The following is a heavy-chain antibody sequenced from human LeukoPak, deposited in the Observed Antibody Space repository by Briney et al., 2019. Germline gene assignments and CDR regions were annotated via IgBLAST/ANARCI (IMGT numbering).Heavy chain of an antibody. Sequence: GGSLRLSCAASGFTSSSYGVHWVRQAPGKGLEWVAVIWYDGNKKYYADSVKGRFTISRDNFKNTLDLQVNGLRAEDTALYYCARDRGILVTGNLDSWGQGTLVTVSS. CDR2: IWYDGNKK. CDR3: ARDRGILVTGNLDS. CDR1: GFTSSSYG. D-gene: IGHD6-19*01. J-gene: IGHJ4*02. V-gene: IGHV3-33*01.